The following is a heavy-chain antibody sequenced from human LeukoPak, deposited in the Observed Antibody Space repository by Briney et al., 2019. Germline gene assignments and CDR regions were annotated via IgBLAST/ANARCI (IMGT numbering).Heavy chain of an antibody. D-gene: IGHD6-6*01. Sequence: GGSLRLSCAASGFTFSSYAMSRVRQAPGKGLEWVSAISGSGGSTYYADSVKGRFTISRDNSKNTLYLQMNSLRAEDTAVYYCAKSPGYSSSNWFDPWGQGTLVTVSS. CDR3: AKSPGYSSSNWFDP. V-gene: IGHV3-23*01. J-gene: IGHJ5*02. CDR2: ISGSGGST. CDR1: GFTFSSYA.